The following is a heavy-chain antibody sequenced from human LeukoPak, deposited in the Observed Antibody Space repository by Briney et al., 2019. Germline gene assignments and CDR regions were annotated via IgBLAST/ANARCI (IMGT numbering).Heavy chain of an antibody. CDR3: ARDDIAARNAFDI. Sequence: SETLSLTCTVSGGSISSYYWSWIRQPPGKGLEWIGYIYYSGSTNYNPSLKSRVTISVDTSKNQFSLKLSSVTAADTAVYYCARDDIAARNAFDIWGQGTMVTVSS. CDR1: GGSISSYY. CDR2: IYYSGST. V-gene: IGHV4-59*12. J-gene: IGHJ3*02. D-gene: IGHD6-6*01.